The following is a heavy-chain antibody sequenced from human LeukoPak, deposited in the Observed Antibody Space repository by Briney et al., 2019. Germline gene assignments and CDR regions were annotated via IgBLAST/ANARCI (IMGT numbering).Heavy chain of an antibody. CDR2: IYSGGRT. D-gene: IGHD6-13*01. CDR1: GFTFSSYE. CDR3: AGGRTYSSSTLEDY. V-gene: IGHV3-53*01. Sequence: GGSLRLSCAASGFTFSSYEMNWVRQAPGKGLEWVSVIYSGGRTYYTDSVKGRFTISRDNSKHTLYLQMDSLRADDTAVYYCAGGRTYSSSTLEDYWGQGTLVTVSS. J-gene: IGHJ4*02.